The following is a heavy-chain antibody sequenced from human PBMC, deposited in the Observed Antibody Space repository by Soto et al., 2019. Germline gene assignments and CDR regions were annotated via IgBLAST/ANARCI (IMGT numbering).Heavy chain of an antibody. V-gene: IGHV1-18*04. CDR2: ISPWKGNT. CDR3: ARDLDPSGSYYTDY. CDR1: GYNFMPYG. Sequence: ASVKVSCKASGYNFMPYGVNWVRQAPGQGLEWMGWISPWKGNTNYAQSFQGRVTMTTDTSTSTAYMELRSLTSDDTAVYYCARDLDPSGSYYTDYWGPGTLVTVSS. D-gene: IGHD3-10*01. J-gene: IGHJ4*02.